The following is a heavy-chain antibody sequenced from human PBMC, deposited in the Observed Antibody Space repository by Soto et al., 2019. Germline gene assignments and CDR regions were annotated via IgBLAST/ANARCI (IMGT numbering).Heavy chain of an antibody. D-gene: IGHD1-1*01. CDR2: ISAHNGNT. CDR1: GYGFTTYG. CDR3: ARGRYGHY. Sequence: QVHLVQSGAEVKKPGASVKVSCKGSGYGFTTYGITWVRQAPGQGLEWMAWISAHNGNTNYAQKLPGRVTVTRDTSTSTAYMELRSLRSDDTAVYYCARGRYGHYWGQGALVTVSS. J-gene: IGHJ4*02. V-gene: IGHV1-18*01.